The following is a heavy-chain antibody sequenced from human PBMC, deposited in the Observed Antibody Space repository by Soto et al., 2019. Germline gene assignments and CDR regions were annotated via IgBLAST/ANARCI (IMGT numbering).Heavy chain of an antibody. CDR2: IDPSDSYT. V-gene: IGHV5-10-1*01. CDR1: GDSFTGYW. J-gene: IGHJ6*02. CDR3: ARHGYYYGMDV. Sequence: GESQQVSWRGSGDSFTGYWGSWVRQTPGKGLEWMGRIDPSDSYTNYSPSFQGHVTISADQSISTAYLQWSSLKASDTAMYYCARHGYYYGMDVWGQGTTVTVSS.